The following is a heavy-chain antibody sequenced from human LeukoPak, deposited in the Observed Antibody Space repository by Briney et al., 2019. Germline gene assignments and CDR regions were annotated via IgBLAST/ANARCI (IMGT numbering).Heavy chain of an antibody. D-gene: IGHD5-12*01. V-gene: IGHV4-30-2*03. CDR3: ARRRGYSGYDFTLPFDY. CDR1: GGSISSGGYS. CDR2: IYHSGST. Sequence: PSETLSLTCAVSGGSISSGGYSWSWIRQPPGKGLEWIGYIYHSGSTYYNLSLKSRVTISVDTSKNQFSLKLSSVTAADTAVYYCARRRGYSGYDFTLPFDYWGQGTLVTVSS. J-gene: IGHJ4*02.